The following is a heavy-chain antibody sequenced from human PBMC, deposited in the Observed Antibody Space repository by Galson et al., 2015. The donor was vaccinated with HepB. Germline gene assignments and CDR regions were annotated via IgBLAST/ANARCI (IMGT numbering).Heavy chain of an antibody. J-gene: IGHJ4*02. V-gene: IGHV1-3*01. D-gene: IGHD3-22*01. CDR2: ISGGYGNT. Sequence: SVKVSCKASGHSFRNYTLQWVRQAPGQRLEWMGWISGGYGNTKYSQKLQGRVTITRDTSASTSCMELRSLRSEDTAVYYCARAGTYYYESSGYQGPHFDFWGQGTLVTVSS. CDR3: ARAGTYYYESSGYQGPHFDF. CDR1: GHSFRNYT.